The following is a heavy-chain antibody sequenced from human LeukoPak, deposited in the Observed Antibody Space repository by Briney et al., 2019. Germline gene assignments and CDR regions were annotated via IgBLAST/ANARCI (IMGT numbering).Heavy chain of an antibody. D-gene: IGHD5-24*01. V-gene: IGHV4-39*01. CDR3: ARQDGVLDGYNSDEWDYFDY. CDR1: GGSMTGSRYS. J-gene: IGHJ4*02. CDR2: VNFSGTT. Sequence: PSETLPLTCPVSGGSMTGSRYSWVWIRQSPGKGLEWIGSVNFSGTTYYNPSVQSRLTISLDTSTNQFSLTLSAVTATDTAVYYCARQDGVLDGYNSDEWDYFDYWGQGTLVTVSS.